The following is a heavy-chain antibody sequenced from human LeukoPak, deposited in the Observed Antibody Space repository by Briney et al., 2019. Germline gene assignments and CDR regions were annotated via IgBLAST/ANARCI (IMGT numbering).Heavy chain of an antibody. CDR3: ARVSRVRAAPDWYFDL. CDR2: IYTSGST. J-gene: IGHJ2*01. D-gene: IGHD3-10*02. Sequence: KPSETLSLTCTVSGGSISSYYWSWIRQPAGKGLEWIGRIYTSGSTNYNPSLKSRVTISVDKSKNQFSLKLSSVTAADTAVYYCARVSRVRAAPDWYFDLWGRGTRVTVSS. CDR1: GGSISSYY. V-gene: IGHV4-4*07.